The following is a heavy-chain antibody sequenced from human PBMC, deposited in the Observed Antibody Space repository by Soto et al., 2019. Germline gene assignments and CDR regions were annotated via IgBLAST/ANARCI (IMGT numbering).Heavy chain of an antibody. CDR3: TREPLRYFDWLWPDGMDV. CDR1: GFTFGDYA. Sequence: PGGSLRLSCTASGFTFGDYAMSWFRQAPGKGLEWVGFIRSKAYGGTTEYAASVKGRFTISRDDSKSIAYLQMNSLKTEDTAVYYCTREPLRYFDWLWPDGMDVWGQGTTVTVSS. CDR2: IRSKAYGGTT. V-gene: IGHV3-49*03. D-gene: IGHD3-9*01. J-gene: IGHJ6*02.